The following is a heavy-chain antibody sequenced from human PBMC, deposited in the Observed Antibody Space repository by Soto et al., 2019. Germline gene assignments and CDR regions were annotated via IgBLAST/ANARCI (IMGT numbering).Heavy chain of an antibody. CDR1: GFSLSNARMG. CDR2: IFSNDEK. V-gene: IGHV2-26*01. CDR3: ARGGLLGYCSGGSCYSNYYYGMDV. D-gene: IGHD2-15*01. J-gene: IGHJ6*02. Sequence: GSGPTLVNPTETLTLTCTVSGFSLSNARMGVSWIRQPPGKALEWLAHIFSNDEKSYSTSLKSRLTISKDTSKSQVVLTMTNMDPVDTATYYCARGGLLGYCSGGSCYSNYYYGMDVWGQGTTVTVSS.